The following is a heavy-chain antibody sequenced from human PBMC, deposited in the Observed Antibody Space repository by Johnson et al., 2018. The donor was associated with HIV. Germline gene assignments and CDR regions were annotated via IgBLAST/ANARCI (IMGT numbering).Heavy chain of an antibody. CDR3: AKDQGNAHDYGDHNAFDI. V-gene: IGHV3-66*02. Sequence: VQLVESGGGVVQPGGSLRLSCAASGFTFDDYGMSWVRQAPGKGLEWVSGIYSGGSTYYADSVKGRLTISRDNSKNTLYLQMNSLRAEDTAVYYCAKDQGNAHDYGDHNAFDIWGQGTMVTVSS. CDR1: GFTFDDYG. CDR2: IYSGGST. J-gene: IGHJ3*02. D-gene: IGHD4-17*01.